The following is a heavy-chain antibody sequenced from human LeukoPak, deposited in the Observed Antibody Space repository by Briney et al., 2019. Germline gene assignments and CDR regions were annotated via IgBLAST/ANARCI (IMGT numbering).Heavy chain of an antibody. J-gene: IGHJ4*02. CDR3: ARDLYSSSGGFDY. Sequence: GGSLILSCAASGFTVSSNYMSWVRQAPGKGLEWVSVIYSGGSTYYADSVKGRFTISRDNSKNTLYLQMNSLRAEDTAVYYCARDLYSSSGGFDYWGQGTLVTVSS. D-gene: IGHD6-6*01. CDR1: GFTVSSNY. CDR2: IYSGGST. V-gene: IGHV3-66*01.